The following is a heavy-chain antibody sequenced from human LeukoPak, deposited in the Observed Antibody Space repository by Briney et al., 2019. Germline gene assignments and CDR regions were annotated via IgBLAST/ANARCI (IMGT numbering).Heavy chain of an antibody. J-gene: IGHJ4*02. CDR2: ISYDGSNK. CDR1: GFTFSSYA. V-gene: IGHV3-30-3*01. Sequence: PGGSLRLSCAASGFTFSSYAMHWVRQAPGKGREGGAVISYDGSNKYYADSVKARFTISRDNSKNTLYLQMNSLRAEDTAVYYCARESRGGYSGYDTPIFDYWGQGTLVTVSS. CDR3: ARESRGGYSGYDTPIFDY. D-gene: IGHD5-12*01.